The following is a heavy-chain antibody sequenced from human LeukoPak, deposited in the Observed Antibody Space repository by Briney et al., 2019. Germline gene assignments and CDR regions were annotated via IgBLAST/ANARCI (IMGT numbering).Heavy chain of an antibody. CDR2: IYYSGST. CDR3: ASAYCAYDYAFDI. CDR1: GGSISSSSYY. V-gene: IGHV4-39*01. D-gene: IGHD3-16*01. Sequence: PSETLSLTCTGAGGSISSSSYYWGWIRQPPWKGLEWLGSIYYSGSTYYNPSLKSRVTISVDTSKNQLSLKLSSVTAADTAVYYCASAYCAYDYAFDIWGQGTMVTVSS. J-gene: IGHJ3*02.